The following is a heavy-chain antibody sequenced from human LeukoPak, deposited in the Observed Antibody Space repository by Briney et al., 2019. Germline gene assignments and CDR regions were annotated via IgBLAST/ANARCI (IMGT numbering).Heavy chain of an antibody. V-gene: IGHV3-30*02. D-gene: IGHD6-19*01. CDR2: IRYDGSNK. J-gene: IGHJ4*02. Sequence: PGRSLRLSCAASGFTFSSYGMHWVRQAPGKGLEWVAFIRYDGSNKYYAGSVKGRFTISRDNSKNTLYLQMNSLRAEDTAVYYCAKDPVSSGWYVDYWGQGTLVTVSS. CDR3: AKDPVSSGWYVDY. CDR1: GFTFSSYG.